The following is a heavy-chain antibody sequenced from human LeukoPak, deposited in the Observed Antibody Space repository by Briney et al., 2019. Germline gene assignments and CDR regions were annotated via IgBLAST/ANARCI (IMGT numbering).Heavy chain of an antibody. CDR1: GYTFTGYY. V-gene: IGHV1-2*02. Sequence: ASVNVSCKASGYTFTGYYMHWVRQAPGQGLEWMGWINPNSGGTNYAQKFQGRVTMTRDTSISTAYMELSRLRSDDTAVYYCARASGYDSRYFDYWGQGTLVTVSS. CDR2: INPNSGGT. D-gene: IGHD5-12*01. J-gene: IGHJ4*02. CDR3: ARASGYDSRYFDY.